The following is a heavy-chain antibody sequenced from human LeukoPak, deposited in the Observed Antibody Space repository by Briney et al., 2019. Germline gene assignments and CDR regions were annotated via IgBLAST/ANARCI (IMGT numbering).Heavy chain of an antibody. CDR1: GGSFSGYY. V-gene: IGHV4-34*01. CDR2: INHSGST. Sequence: SETLSLTCAVYGGSFSGYYWSWIRQPPGKGLEWIGEINHSGSTNYNPSLKSRVTISVDTSKNQFSLKLSSVTAADTAVYYCAKDQADCSGGSCYYYYYYYMDVWGKGTTVTVSS. J-gene: IGHJ6*03. D-gene: IGHD2-15*01. CDR3: AKDQADCSGGSCYYYYYYYMDV.